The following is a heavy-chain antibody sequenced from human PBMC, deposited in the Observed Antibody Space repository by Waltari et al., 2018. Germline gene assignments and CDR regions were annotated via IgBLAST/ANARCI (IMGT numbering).Heavy chain of an antibody. D-gene: IGHD2-8*02. CDR3: MRQALGYCTSAACRRLES. CDR2: PYHDGTS. V-gene: IGHV4-38-2*01. J-gene: IGHJ4*02. Sequence: QIQLQESGPGLLEPSETLSLTCDVSAYAVNSGFYWGWIRQPPGRGLEWIGTPYHDGTSFYHPTRKSRLTISMDTSKNQFFLKVNSVTAADTAMYYCMRQALGYCTSAACRRLESWGQGTLVTVSS. CDR1: AYAVNSGFY.